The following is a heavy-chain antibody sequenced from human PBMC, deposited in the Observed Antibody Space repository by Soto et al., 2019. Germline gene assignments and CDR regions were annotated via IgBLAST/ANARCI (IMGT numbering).Heavy chain of an antibody. CDR3: ASQSYYYDSSGYFLFDY. V-gene: IGHV3-21*01. J-gene: IGHJ4*02. Sequence: EVQLVESGGGLVKPGGSLRLSCAASGFTFSSYSMNWVRQAPGKGLEWVSSISSSSSYIYYADSVKGRFTISRDNAKNSLYLQMNSLRAEDTAVYYCASQSYYYDSSGYFLFDYLGQGTLVTVSS. CDR1: GFTFSSYS. D-gene: IGHD3-22*01. CDR2: ISSSSSYI.